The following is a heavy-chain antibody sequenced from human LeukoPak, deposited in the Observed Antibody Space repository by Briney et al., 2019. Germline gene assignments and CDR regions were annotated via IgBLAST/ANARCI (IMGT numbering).Heavy chain of an antibody. D-gene: IGHD3-3*01. CDR2: IYYSGST. V-gene: IGHV4-59*01. CDR3: ARDRFTGPYDFWSGPTHDAFDI. CDR1: GGSISSYY. Sequence: SETLSLTCTVSGGSISSYYWSWIRQPPGKGLEWIGYIYYSGSTDYNPSLKSRVTISVDTSKNQFSLKLSSVTAADTAVYYCARDRFTGPYDFWSGPTHDAFDIWGQGTMVTVSS. J-gene: IGHJ3*02.